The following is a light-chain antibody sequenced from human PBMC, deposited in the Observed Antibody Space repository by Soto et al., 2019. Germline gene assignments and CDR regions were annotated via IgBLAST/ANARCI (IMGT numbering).Light chain of an antibody. CDR2: AAS. V-gene: IGKV3-20*01. CDR1: RSDSYNY. CDR3: QDHVSARSGT. Sequence: IVLPQSQGTLPFSQGARATLSWRASRSDSYNYLAWYQHKPGQAPRLLIYAASTRATGIPARFSGGGSGTEFTLTISSLQAEDFAAYYCQDHVSARSGTCGQGTKVDIK. J-gene: IGKJ1*01.